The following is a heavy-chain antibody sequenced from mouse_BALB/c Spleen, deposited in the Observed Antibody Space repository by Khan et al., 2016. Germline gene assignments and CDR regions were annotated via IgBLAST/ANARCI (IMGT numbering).Heavy chain of an antibody. CDR1: GLNIKDTY. CDR2: IDPANGNT. D-gene: IGHD2-3*01. CDR3: AWLLRAY. J-gene: IGHJ3*01. V-gene: IGHV14-3*02. Sequence: VQLKESGAELVKPGASVKLSCTASGLNIKDTYMHWVKQRPEQGLEWIGRIDPANGNTKYDPKFQGKATITADTSSNTAYLQLSSLTSEDTAVYYGAWLLRAYWGQGTLVTVSA.